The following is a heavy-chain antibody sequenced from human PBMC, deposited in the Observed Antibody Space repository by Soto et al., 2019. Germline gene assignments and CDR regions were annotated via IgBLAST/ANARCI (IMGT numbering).Heavy chain of an antibody. CDR1: GYTFTSYA. CDR3: ARDQKSSSWWGQLYGMDV. CDR2: INTNTGNP. Sequence: ASVKVSCKASGYTFTSYAMNWVRQAPGQGLEWMGWINTNTGNPTYAQGFTGRFVFSLDTSVSTAYLQICSLKAEDTAVYYCARDQKSSSWWGQLYGMDVWGQGTTVTV. D-gene: IGHD6-13*01. J-gene: IGHJ6*02. V-gene: IGHV7-4-1*01.